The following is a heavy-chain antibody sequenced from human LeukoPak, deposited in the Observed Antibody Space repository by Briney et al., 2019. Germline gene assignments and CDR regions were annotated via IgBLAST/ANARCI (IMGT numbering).Heavy chain of an antibody. CDR2: ISGSGGST. CDR1: GFTFSSYA. V-gene: IGHV3-23*01. D-gene: IGHD3-3*01. CDR3: AKDSASITIFGVVIGGYYYYYYMDV. J-gene: IGHJ6*03. Sequence: GGSLRLSCAASGFTFSSYAMSWVRQAPGKGLEWVSAISGSGGSTYYADSVKGRLTISRDNSKNTLYLQMNSLRAEDTAVYYCAKDSASITIFGVVIGGYYYYYYMDVWGKGTTVTVSS.